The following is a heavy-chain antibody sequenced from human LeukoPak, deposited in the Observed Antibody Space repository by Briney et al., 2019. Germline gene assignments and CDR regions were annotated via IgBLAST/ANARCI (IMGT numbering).Heavy chain of an antibody. Sequence: GGSLRLSCAASGFTFSSYSMSWVRQAPGEGLEWVSAISPSGDSTSYPDSVKGRFTISRDNSKNTLYLQMNSLRAEDTAVYYCARGRCGSSSCPPGNYFDYWGQGTLVTVSS. J-gene: IGHJ4*02. CDR2: ISPSGDST. CDR3: ARGRCGSSSCPPGNYFDY. D-gene: IGHD2-2*01. CDR1: GFTFSSYS. V-gene: IGHV3-23*01.